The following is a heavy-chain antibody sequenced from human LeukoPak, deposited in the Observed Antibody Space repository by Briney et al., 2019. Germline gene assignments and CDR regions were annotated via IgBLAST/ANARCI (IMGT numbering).Heavy chain of an antibody. V-gene: IGHV5-51*01. Sequence: GESLKISCKGSGYSFTSYWIGWVRQMPGKGLEWMGIIYPGDSDTRYSPSFQGQVTISADKSISTAYLQWSSLKASDTAMYYXXXXXXYDCSGYYYFDYWGQGTLVTVSS. D-gene: IGHD3-22*01. CDR2: IYPGDSDT. CDR1: GYSFTSYW. CDR3: XXXXXYDCSGYYYFDY. J-gene: IGHJ4*02.